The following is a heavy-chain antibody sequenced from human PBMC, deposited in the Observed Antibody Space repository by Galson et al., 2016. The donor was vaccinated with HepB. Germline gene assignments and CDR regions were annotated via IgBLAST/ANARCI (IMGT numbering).Heavy chain of an antibody. Sequence: SGAEVKKPGESLKISCQGSGYTFLTHWIGWVRQKPGKGLEWMGIIYPGDSGTRYSPSFQGHVTLSADESVSTAYLHWATLQASDTAMYYCARLRDLYCSGTNCFSGAYFDSWGQGTLVTVSS. V-gene: IGHV5-51*01. CDR1: GYTFLTHW. CDR2: IYPGDSGT. J-gene: IGHJ4*02. CDR3: ARLRDLYCSGTNCFSGAYFDS. D-gene: IGHD2-15*01.